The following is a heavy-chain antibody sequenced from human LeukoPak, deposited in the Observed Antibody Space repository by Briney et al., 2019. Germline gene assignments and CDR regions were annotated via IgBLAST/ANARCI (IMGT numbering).Heavy chain of an antibody. J-gene: IGHJ6*02. Sequence: GGSLRLSCEASGFTFSRYVMHWVRQAPGKGLEWVAVISYDGSNKYYADSVKGRFTISRDNSKNTLYLQMNSLRAEDTAVYYCARSRLDYYYYGMDVWGQGTTVTVSS. D-gene: IGHD6-25*01. V-gene: IGHV3-30*19. CDR3: ARSRLDYYYYGMDV. CDR1: GFTFSRYV. CDR2: ISYDGSNK.